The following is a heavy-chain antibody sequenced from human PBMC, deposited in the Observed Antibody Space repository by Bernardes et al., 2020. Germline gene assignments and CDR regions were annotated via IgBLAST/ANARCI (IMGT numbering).Heavy chain of an antibody. CDR2: INHSGST. J-gene: IGHJ4*02. D-gene: IGHD3-10*01. CDR1: GGSFSGYY. CDR3: ARGLLEADY. Sequence: ETLSLTCAVYGGSFSGYYWSWIRQPPGKGLEWIGEINHSGSTNYNPSLKSRVTISVDTSKNQFSLKLSSVTAADTAVYYCARGLLEADYWGQGTLVTVSS. V-gene: IGHV4-34*01.